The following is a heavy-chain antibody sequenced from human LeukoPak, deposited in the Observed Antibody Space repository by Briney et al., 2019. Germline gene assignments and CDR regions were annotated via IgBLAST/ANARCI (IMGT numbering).Heavy chain of an antibody. CDR3: ARVTGYMTEDYFDY. D-gene: IGHD6-13*01. CDR1: GGSISTYY. Sequence: ASETLSLTCTVSGGSISTYYWSWIRQPAGKGLEWIGRIYSGGSTNYNPSLKSRVTMSVDTSKNQFSLKLSSVTAADTAVYYCARVTGYMTEDYFDYWGQGTLITVSS. CDR2: IYSGGST. V-gene: IGHV4-4*07. J-gene: IGHJ4*02.